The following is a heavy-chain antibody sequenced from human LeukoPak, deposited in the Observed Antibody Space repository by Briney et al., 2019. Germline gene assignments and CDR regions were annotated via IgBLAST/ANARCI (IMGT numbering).Heavy chain of an antibody. J-gene: IGHJ6*03. Sequence: GGSLRLSCAASGFTVSSNYMSWVRQAPGKGLEWVSGINWNGGSTGYADSVKGRFTISRDNAKNSLYLQMNSLRAEDTALYYCAREIRIAAAGFYYYYYMDVWGKGTTVTVSS. V-gene: IGHV3-20*04. D-gene: IGHD6-13*01. CDR3: AREIRIAAAGFYYYYYMDV. CDR1: GFTVSSNY. CDR2: INWNGGST.